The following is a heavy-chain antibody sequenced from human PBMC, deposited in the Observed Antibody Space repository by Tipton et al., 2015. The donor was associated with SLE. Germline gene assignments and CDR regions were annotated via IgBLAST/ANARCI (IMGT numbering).Heavy chain of an antibody. CDR1: SYSIYNGFY. CDR2: IYRSGSS. CDR3: ARDPNGGYGSFDY. D-gene: IGHD7-27*01. V-gene: IGHV4-38-2*02. J-gene: IGHJ4*02. Sequence: TLSLTCSVSSYSIYNGFYWGWIRQSPGKGLEWIGSIYRSGSSYYNPSLKSRVTISVDTSKNQFSLKLSSVTAADTAVYYCARDPNGGYGSFDYWGLGALVTVSS.